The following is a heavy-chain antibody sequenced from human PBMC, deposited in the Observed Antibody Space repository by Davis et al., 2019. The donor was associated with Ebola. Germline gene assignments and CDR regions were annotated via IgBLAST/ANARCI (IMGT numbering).Heavy chain of an antibody. CDR1: GGSISSSSYY. J-gene: IGHJ5*02. V-gene: IGHV4-39*07. CDR3: ARGRGGYCSGGSCYRGNWFDP. CDR2: IYSSGST. D-gene: IGHD2-15*01. Sequence: SETLSLTCTVSGGSISSSSYYWGWIRQPPGKGLEWIGSIYSSGSTYYNPSLKSRVTISVDTSKNQFSLKLSSVTAADTAVYYCARGRGGYCSGGSCYRGNWFDPWGQGTLVTVSS.